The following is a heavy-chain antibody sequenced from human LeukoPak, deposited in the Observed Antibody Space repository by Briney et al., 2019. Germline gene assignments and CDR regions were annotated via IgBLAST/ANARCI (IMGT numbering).Heavy chain of an antibody. J-gene: IGHJ5*02. V-gene: IGHV3-7*01. CDR1: GFTFSSYW. CDR3: ARSLKILTGPDNWFDP. Sequence: GGSLRLSCAASGFTFSSYWMSWVRQAPGKGLEWVANIKQDGSEKYYVDSVKGRFTISRDNAKNSLYLQMNSLRAEDTAVYYCARSLKILTGPDNWFDPWGQGTLVTVSS. D-gene: IGHD3-9*01. CDR2: IKQDGSEK.